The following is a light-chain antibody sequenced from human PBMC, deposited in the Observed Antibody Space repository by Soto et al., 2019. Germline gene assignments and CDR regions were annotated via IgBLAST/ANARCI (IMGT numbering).Light chain of an antibody. CDR2: EVS. CDR1: SSDVVGYNY. V-gene: IGLV2-14*01. Sequence: QSALTQPASVSGSPGKSITISCTGTSSDVVGYNYVSWYQHHPGKAPKLMIYEVSNRPSRVSNRFSGSKSDNTASLTISGLQAEDEAHYYCSSYASTSPVVFGGGTKLTVL. J-gene: IGLJ2*01. CDR3: SSYASTSPVV.